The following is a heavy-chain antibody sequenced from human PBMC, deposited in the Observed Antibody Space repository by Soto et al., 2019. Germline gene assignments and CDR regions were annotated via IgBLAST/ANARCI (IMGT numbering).Heavy chain of an antibody. CDR1: GYTFTKSG. Sequence: QLVQSGAEVKKPGASVMVSCKTSGYTFTKSGISWVRQAPGQGLEWMGWISANNGDTNYAQKLQGRVTMTTDTSXXXAXXELRSLRSDDTAVYYCARDLGYYDSSGYLGRAFDIWGQGTMVTVSS. D-gene: IGHD3-22*01. J-gene: IGHJ3*02. CDR2: ISANNGDT. V-gene: IGHV1-18*01. CDR3: ARDLGYYDSSGYLGRAFDI.